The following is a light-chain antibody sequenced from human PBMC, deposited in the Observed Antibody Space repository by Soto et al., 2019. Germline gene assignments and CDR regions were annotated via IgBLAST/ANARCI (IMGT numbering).Light chain of an antibody. J-gene: IGKJ1*01. CDR2: GAS. Sequence: EIVLTQSPGALSLSPGERATLSCRASQRVSSRSLAWYQQKPGQAPRLLIYGASSRATGIPDRFSGSGSGTDFTLTISRLEPEDFAVYYCQQHGGSPWTFGQGTKVEIK. CDR1: QRVSSRS. V-gene: IGKV3-20*01. CDR3: QQHGGSPWT.